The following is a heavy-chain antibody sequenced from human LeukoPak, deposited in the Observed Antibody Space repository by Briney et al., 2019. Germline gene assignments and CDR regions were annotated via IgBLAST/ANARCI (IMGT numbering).Heavy chain of an antibody. J-gene: IGHJ4*02. CDR3: AREGRFQSFDY. Sequence: GGSLRLSCAASGVSVSSNYVSWVREAPGKGLGWVSVIYTGGTTHYAPSVMGRFTISRDDSQNTVHLHMSGLRDEDTALYYCAREGRFQSFDYWGQGTLVAVSS. CDR2: IYTGGTT. V-gene: IGHV3-53*01. CDR1: GVSVSSNY.